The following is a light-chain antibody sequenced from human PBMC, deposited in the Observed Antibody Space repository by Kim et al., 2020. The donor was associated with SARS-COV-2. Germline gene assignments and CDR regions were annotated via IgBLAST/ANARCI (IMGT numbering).Light chain of an antibody. CDR1: SLRSYY. Sequence: ALGQTVRITCQGDSLRSYYASWYQQKPGQAPVLVTYGKNSRPSGIPDRFSGSSSGNTASLTITGAQAEDEADYYCNFRDGSGYRWVFGGGTKLTVL. J-gene: IGLJ3*02. CDR2: GKN. V-gene: IGLV3-19*01. CDR3: NFRDGSGYRWV.